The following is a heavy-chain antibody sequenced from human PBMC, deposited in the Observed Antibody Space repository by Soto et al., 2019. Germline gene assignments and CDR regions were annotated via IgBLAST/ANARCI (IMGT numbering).Heavy chain of an antibody. J-gene: IGHJ5*02. V-gene: IGHV3-30-3*01. CDR1: GFTFSSYA. D-gene: IGHD3-22*01. Sequence: QVQLVESGGGVVQPGRSLRLSCAASGFTFSSYAMHWVRQAPGKGLEWVAVISYDGSNKYYADSVKGRFTISRDNSETTLYLQMNSLRAEDTAVYYCAREAYYDSSGYSDNWFDPWGQGTLVTVSS. CDR2: ISYDGSNK. CDR3: AREAYYDSSGYSDNWFDP.